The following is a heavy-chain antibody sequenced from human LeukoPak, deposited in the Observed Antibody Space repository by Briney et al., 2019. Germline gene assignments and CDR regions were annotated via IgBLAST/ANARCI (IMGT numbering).Heavy chain of an antibody. D-gene: IGHD5-18*01. V-gene: IGHV3-23*01. CDR2: ISGSGGST. CDR1: GFTFSSYA. J-gene: IGHJ4*02. CDR3: ARVGRVPKQLWLYGFDY. Sequence: GGSLRLSCAASGFTFSSYAMSWVRQAPGRGLEWVSAISGSGGSTYYADSVKGRFTISRDNSKNTLYLQMNSLRAEDTAVYYCARVGRVPKQLWLYGFDYWGQGTLVTVSS.